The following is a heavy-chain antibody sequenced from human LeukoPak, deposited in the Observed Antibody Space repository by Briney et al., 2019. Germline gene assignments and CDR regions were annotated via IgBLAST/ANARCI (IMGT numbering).Heavy chain of an antibody. V-gene: IGHV1-69*06. CDR1: GGTFSSYA. CDR2: IIPIFGTA. CDR3: ARDYYDSSGYYHFDY. Sequence: GASVKVSCKASGGTFSSYAISWVRQAPGQGLEWMGGIIPIFGTANYAQKFQGRVTITADKSTSTAYMELGSLRSEDTAVYYCARDYYDSSGYYHFDYWGQGTLVTVSS. D-gene: IGHD3-22*01. J-gene: IGHJ4*02.